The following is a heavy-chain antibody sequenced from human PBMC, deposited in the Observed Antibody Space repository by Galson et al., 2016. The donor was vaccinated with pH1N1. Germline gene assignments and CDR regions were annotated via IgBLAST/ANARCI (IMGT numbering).Heavy chain of an antibody. CDR3: ATVGSYGDYRAPPYSQH. V-gene: IGHV3-7*01. CDR2: IYQDGSER. CDR1: GFMFSSYW. D-gene: IGHD4-17*01. J-gene: IGHJ1*01. Sequence: SLRLSCAASGFMFSSYWMTWVRQAPGKGLEWVANIYQDGSERYYVDSVKGRFTISRDNAKNSLYLQMDNLRVEDTAVYYCATVGSYGDYRAPPYSQHWDQGTLVTVSS.